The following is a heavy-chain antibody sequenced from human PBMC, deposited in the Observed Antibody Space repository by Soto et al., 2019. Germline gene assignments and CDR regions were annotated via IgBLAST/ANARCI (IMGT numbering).Heavy chain of an antibody. CDR1: GGSISSYY. D-gene: IGHD3-3*01. J-gene: IGHJ6*02. CDR3: ARGKYYDFWSGLLGGMDV. CDR2: IYYSGST. Sequence: SETLSLTCTVSGGSISSYYWSWIRQPPGKGLEWIGYIYYSGSTNYNPSLKSRVTISVDTSKNQFSLKLSSVTAADTAVYYCARGKYYDFWSGLLGGMDVWGQGTTVTVSS. V-gene: IGHV4-59*01.